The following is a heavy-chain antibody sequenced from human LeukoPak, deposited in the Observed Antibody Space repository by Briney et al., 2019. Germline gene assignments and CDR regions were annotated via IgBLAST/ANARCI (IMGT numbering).Heavy chain of an antibody. Sequence: SGPTLVKPTQTLTLTCTFSGFSLSINGVGVGWIRQPPGKALEWLALIYWDDDKRYSPSLKSRLTIAKDTSKNQVVLTMTNMDPVDTATYYCARAYYDILTGPDAFDIWGQGTMVTVSS. D-gene: IGHD3-9*01. CDR2: IYWDDDK. CDR1: GFSLSINGVG. V-gene: IGHV2-5*02. J-gene: IGHJ3*02. CDR3: ARAYYDILTGPDAFDI.